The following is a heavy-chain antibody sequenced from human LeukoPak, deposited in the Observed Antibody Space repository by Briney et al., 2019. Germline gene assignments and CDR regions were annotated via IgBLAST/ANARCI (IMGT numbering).Heavy chain of an antibody. Sequence: PGGSLRLSCAASGFTFSIYNINWVRQPPGKGLEWIGEINHGGSTNYNPSLKSRVTISVDTSKNQFSLKLSSVTAADTAVYYCARVRGVRGVIFTWGQGTLVTVSS. D-gene: IGHD3-10*01. CDR3: ARVRGVRGVIFT. CDR2: INHGGST. J-gene: IGHJ5*02. CDR1: GFTFSIYN. V-gene: IGHV4-34*01.